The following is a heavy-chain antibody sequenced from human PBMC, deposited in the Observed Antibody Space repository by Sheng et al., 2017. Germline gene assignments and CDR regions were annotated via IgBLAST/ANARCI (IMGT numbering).Heavy chain of an antibody. CDR2: IYSGGST. CDR1: GFSVSSNY. V-gene: IGHV3-66*01. J-gene: IGHJ1*01. Sequence: EVQLVESGGGLVQPGGSLRLSCSASGFSVSSNYISWVRQAPGKGLEWVSVIYSGGSTYYADSLKGRITISRDISKNTVFLQMNGLRPEDTAVYHCARESHYYGSGSYF. CDR3: ARESHYYGSGSYF. D-gene: IGHD3-10*01.